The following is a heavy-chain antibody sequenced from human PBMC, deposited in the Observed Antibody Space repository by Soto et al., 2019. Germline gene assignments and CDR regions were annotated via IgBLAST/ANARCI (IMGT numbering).Heavy chain of an antibody. V-gene: IGHV4-31*03. CDR1: GGSISSGGYY. J-gene: IGHJ5*02. CDR2: IYYSGST. CDR3: GGGYNILTGYLDP. D-gene: IGHD3-9*01. Sequence: SETLSLTCTVSGGSISSGGYYWSWIRQHPGKGLEWIGYIYYSGSTYYNPSLKSRVTISVDTSKNQFSLKLSSVTAADTAVYFGGGGYNILTGYLDPWGQRTLVTVSS.